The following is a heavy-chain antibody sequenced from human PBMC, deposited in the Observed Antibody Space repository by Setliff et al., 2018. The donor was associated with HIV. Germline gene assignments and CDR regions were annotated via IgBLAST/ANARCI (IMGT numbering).Heavy chain of an antibody. CDR2: ISHSGST. CDR3: ASGQKVDLRGVISYFDY. CDR1: GGSFSDYY. D-gene: IGHD3-10*01. J-gene: IGHJ4*02. Sequence: SETLSLSCAVYGGSFSDYYWTWIRQPPGKGLEWIGEISHSGSTNYNPSLKSRVTISVDTSKNQFSLNLTSVTAADTAMYYCASGQKVDLRGVISYFDYWGRGSLVTVSS. V-gene: IGHV4-34*01.